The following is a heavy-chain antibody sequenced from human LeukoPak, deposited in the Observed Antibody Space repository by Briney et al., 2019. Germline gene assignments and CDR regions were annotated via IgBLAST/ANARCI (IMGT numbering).Heavy chain of an antibody. J-gene: IGHJ4*02. CDR3: AKARGSMIRGSVGKISFDY. Sequence: PEGSLRLSCAASGFTFSSYSMNWVRQAPGKGLEWVSYISSSSSTIYYADSVKGRFTISRDNSKNTLYLQMNSLRAEDTAVYYCAKARGSMIRGSVGKISFDYWGQGTLVTVSS. D-gene: IGHD3-22*01. CDR1: GFTFSSYS. CDR2: ISSSSSTI. V-gene: IGHV3-48*01.